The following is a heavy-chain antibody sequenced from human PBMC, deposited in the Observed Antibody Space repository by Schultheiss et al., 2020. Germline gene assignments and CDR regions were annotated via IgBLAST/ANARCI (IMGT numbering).Heavy chain of an antibody. D-gene: IGHD4-17*01. J-gene: IGHJ4*02. CDR2: IYSGGHT. CDR3: AKENNYGDYVGGYYFDY. V-gene: IGHV3-66*01. CDR1: GFTASRNY. Sequence: GGSLRLSCVASGFTASRNYMSWVRQAPGKGLEWVSVIYSGGHTYYADSVKGRFTISRDNSKNTLYLQMNSLRAEDTAVYYCAKENNYGDYVGGYYFDYWGKGTLVTVSS.